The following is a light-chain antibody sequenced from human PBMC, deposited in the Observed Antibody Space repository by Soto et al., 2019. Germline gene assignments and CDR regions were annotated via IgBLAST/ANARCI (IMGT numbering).Light chain of an antibody. V-gene: IGKV3-20*01. J-gene: IGKJ5*01. Sequence: EIVLTQSPGTLSLSPGERATLSCRASQSLTNSFIAWYQQKPGQAPRLLIYDTYSRATGIQDRFSGSGSGTDFTLTIRRLEPEDFAVFFCKQYGTSEIIFGQGTRLEI. CDR1: QSLTNSF. CDR2: DTY. CDR3: KQYGTSEII.